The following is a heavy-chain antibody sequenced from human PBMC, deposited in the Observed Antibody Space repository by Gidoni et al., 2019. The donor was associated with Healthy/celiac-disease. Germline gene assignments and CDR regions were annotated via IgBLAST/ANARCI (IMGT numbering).Heavy chain of an antibody. V-gene: IGHV3-21*01. CDR3: ARSLGEGFDY. J-gene: IGHJ4*02. CDR2: ISSSSSYI. Sequence: EVQLVKSGGGLVKPGGSLRLSCAASGFTFSSYSMNWVRQAPGKGLGWVSSISSSSSYIYYADSVKGRFTISRDNAKNSLYLQMNSLRAEDTAVYYCARSLGEGFDYWGQGTLVTVSS. D-gene: IGHD3-10*01. CDR1: GFTFSSYS.